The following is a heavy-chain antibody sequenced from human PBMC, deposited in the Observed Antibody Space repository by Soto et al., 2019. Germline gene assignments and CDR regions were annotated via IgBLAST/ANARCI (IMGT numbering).Heavy chain of an antibody. D-gene: IGHD3-22*01. CDR1: GGSISSSNW. CDR3: ARIDRYYYDSSGYA. Sequence: SETLSLTCVVSGGSISSSNWWSWVRQPPGKGLEWIGEIYHSGSTNYNPSLKSRVTISVDKSKNQFSLKLSSVTAADTAVYYCARIDRYYYDSSGYAWGQGTLVTVSS. J-gene: IGHJ5*02. CDR2: IYHSGST. V-gene: IGHV4-4*02.